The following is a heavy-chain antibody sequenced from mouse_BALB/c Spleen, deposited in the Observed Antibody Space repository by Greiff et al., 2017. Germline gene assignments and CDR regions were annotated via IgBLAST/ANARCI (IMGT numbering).Heavy chain of an antibody. CDR1: GFTFSSYA. J-gene: IGHJ4*01. D-gene: IGHD1-1*01. CDR2: ISSGGST. V-gene: IGHV5-6-5*01. CDR3: ARVYYYGSSYDYAMDY. Sequence: DVMLVESGGGLVKPGGSLKLSCAASGFTFSSYAMSWVRQTPEKRLEWVASISSGGSTYYPDSVKGRFTISRDNARNILYLQMSSLRSEDTAMYYCARVYYYGSSYDYAMDYWGQGTSVTVSS.